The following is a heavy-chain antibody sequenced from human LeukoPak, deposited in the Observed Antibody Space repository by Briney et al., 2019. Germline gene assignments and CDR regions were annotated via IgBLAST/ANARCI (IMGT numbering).Heavy chain of an antibody. D-gene: IGHD6-19*01. CDR2: ISYDGSNK. Sequence: GGSLRLSCAASGFTFSSYAMHWVRQAPGKGLEWVAVISYDGSNKYYADSVKGRFTISRDNSKNTLYLQMNSLRAEDTAEYYCARDEQGSGWFGAFDIWGQGTMVTVSS. V-gene: IGHV3-30*04. CDR3: ARDEQGSGWFGAFDI. CDR1: GFTFSSYA. J-gene: IGHJ3*02.